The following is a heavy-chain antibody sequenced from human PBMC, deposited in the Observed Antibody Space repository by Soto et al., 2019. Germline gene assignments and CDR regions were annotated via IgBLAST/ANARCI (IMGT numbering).Heavy chain of an antibody. J-gene: IGHJ4*02. CDR3: ARPAARGSGSYVFDY. V-gene: IGHV3-30*03. D-gene: IGHD3-10*01. CDR2: ISYDGSNK. CDR1: GFTFSSYG. Sequence: GGSLRLSCAASGFTFSSYGMHWVRQAPGKGLEWVAVISYDGSNKYYADSVKGRFTISRDNSKNTLYLQMSSLRSEDTAVYYCARPAARGSGSYVFDYWGQGTLVTVSS.